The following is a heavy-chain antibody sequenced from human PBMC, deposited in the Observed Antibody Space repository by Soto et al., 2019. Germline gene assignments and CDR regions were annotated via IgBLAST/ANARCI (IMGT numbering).Heavy chain of an antibody. Sequence: PGESLQISCKGSGYRFTSYWISWVRQMPGKGLEWMGRIDPSDSYTKYSPSFQGHVTISADKSISTAYLQWSSLKASDTAMYYCASSHFAARPGFYYYYGMDVWGQGTTVTVSS. D-gene: IGHD6-6*01. CDR3: ASSHFAARPGFYYYYGMDV. V-gene: IGHV5-10-1*01. CDR1: GYRFTSYW. J-gene: IGHJ6*02. CDR2: IDPSDSYT.